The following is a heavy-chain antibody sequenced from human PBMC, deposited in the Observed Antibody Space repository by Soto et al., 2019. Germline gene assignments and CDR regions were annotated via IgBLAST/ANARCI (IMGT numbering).Heavy chain of an antibody. Sequence: SETLSLTCTVSGGSVSSASYYWSWIRQPPGKGLEWIGYVYYTGSTNYNPSLKSRVTISVDTSKNQFSLKLTSVTAADTAMYYCERACEHLYFDYWGQGTLVTVPS. CDR3: ERACEHLYFDY. V-gene: IGHV4-61*01. J-gene: IGHJ4*02. CDR2: VYYTGST. CDR1: GGSVSSASYY.